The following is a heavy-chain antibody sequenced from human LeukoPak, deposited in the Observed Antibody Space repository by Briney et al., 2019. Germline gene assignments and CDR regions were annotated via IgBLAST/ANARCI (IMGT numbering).Heavy chain of an antibody. CDR1: GFTFSSYG. Sequence: GGSLRLSCAASGFTFSSYGMSWVRQAPGKGLEWVSAISGRSGSTYYADSVKGWFTISRDNAKNSLYLQMNSLRAEDTAVYYCAKGYYDSSGYYFSHWGQGTLVTVSS. J-gene: IGHJ4*02. CDR2: ISGRSGST. CDR3: AKGYYDSSGYYFSH. V-gene: IGHV3-23*01. D-gene: IGHD3-22*01.